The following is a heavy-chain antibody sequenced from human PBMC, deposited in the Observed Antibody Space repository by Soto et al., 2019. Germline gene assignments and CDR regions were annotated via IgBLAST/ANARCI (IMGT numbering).Heavy chain of an antibody. CDR1: GFTVSSNY. CDR3: ARDRGCSSTSCLPGWFDP. Sequence: GGSLRLSCAASGFTVSSNYMSWVRQAPGKGLEWVSVIYSGGSTYYADSVKGRFTISRDNSKNTLYLQMNSLRAEDTAVYYCARDRGCSSTSCLPGWFDPWGQGTLVTVSS. CDR2: IYSGGST. D-gene: IGHD2-2*01. V-gene: IGHV3-53*01. J-gene: IGHJ5*02.